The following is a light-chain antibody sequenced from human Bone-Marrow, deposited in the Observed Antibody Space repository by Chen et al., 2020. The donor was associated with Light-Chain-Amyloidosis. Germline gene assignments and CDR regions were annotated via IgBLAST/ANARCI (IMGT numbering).Light chain of an antibody. CDR2: DDS. Sequence: SYVLTQPSSVSVAPGQTATIASGGNNLGSTSVHWYQQTPGQAPLLVVYDDSDRPSGSPGRLSGSNSGNTATLTISRVEAGDEADDYCQVWDRSSDRPVFGGGTKLTVL. CDR1: NLGSTS. V-gene: IGLV3-21*02. J-gene: IGLJ3*02. CDR3: QVWDRSSDRPV.